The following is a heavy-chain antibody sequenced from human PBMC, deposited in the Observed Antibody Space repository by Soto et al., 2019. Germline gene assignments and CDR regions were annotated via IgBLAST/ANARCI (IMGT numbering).Heavy chain of an antibody. V-gene: IGHV3-30*18. D-gene: IGHD1-20*01. CDR1: GFRFSDYG. CDR2: MSFDGTYK. CDR3: AKDRRDGEYNSVYDF. J-gene: IGHJ4*02. Sequence: QVHLAESGGGVVQPGKSLRLSCIGSGFRFSDYGMHWVRQAPGKGLEWVTMMSFDGTYKYSADSVRGRFIISRDNSKNTLYLQMNSLIPEDTAVYYCAKDRRDGEYNSVYDFWGQGTLVTVSS.